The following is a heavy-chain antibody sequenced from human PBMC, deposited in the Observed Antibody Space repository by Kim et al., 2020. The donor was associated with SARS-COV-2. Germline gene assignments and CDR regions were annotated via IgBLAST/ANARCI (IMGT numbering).Heavy chain of an antibody. J-gene: IGHJ5*02. D-gene: IGHD2-21*01. CDR3: ASALRRRVVVVSRPSSFGWFDP. Sequence: SETLSLTCAVYGGSFSGYYWSWIRQPPGKGLEWIGEINHSGSTNYNPSLKSRVTISVDTSKNQFSLKLSSVTAADTAVYYCASALRRRVVVVSRPSSFGWFDPWGQGTLVTVSS. CDR1: GGSFSGYY. CDR2: INHSGST. V-gene: IGHV4-34*01.